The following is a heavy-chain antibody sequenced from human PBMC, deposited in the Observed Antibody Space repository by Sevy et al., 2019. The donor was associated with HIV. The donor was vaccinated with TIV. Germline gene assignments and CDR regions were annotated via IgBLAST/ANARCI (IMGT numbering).Heavy chain of an antibody. CDR2: ISGSGGST. CDR3: VKRGGNSGYDCGVCYYYYMDV. Sequence: GGSLRLSCAASGFTFSSYAMSWVRQAPGKGLEWVSAISGSGGSTYYADSVKGRFTISRDNSKNTLYLQMNSLRAEDTAVYYCVKRGGNSGYDCGVCYYYYMDVWGKGTTVTVSS. V-gene: IGHV3-23*01. CDR1: GFTFSSYA. J-gene: IGHJ6*03. D-gene: IGHD5-12*01.